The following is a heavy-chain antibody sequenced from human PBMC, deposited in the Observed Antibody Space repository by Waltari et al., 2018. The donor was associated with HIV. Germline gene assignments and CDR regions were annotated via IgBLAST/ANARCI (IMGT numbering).Heavy chain of an antibody. CDR2: IYYTGTS. Sequence: QVQLQASGPGLVKPSETLSLTCNVSADTINNYYFSWIRQPPAKGLEWIGYIYYTGTSNYNPSPSLKSRVTMSLDTSKTQFSLKLTSVSAADTAVYYCARTVGTSISGVITYNWFDSWGQGTLVTVSS. D-gene: IGHD3-3*01. V-gene: IGHV4-59*01. CDR1: ADTINNYY. J-gene: IGHJ5*01. CDR3: ARTVGTSISGVITYNWFDS.